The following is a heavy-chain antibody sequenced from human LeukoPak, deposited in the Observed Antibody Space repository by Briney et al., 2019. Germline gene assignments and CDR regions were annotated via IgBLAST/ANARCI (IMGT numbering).Heavy chain of an antibody. V-gene: IGHV1-46*01. Sequence: WASVKVSCKASGYTFTSYYMHWVRQAPGQGLEWMGIINPSGGSTSYAQKFQGRVTMTRDTSTSTVYMELSSLRSEDTAVYYCARHLCEDVVVAATHPRYYFDYWGQGTLVTVSS. CDR2: INPSGGST. J-gene: IGHJ4*02. D-gene: IGHD2-15*01. CDR1: GYTFTSYY. CDR3: ARHLCEDVVVAATHPRYYFDY.